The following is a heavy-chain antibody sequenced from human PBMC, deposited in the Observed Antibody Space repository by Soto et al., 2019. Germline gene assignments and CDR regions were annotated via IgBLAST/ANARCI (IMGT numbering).Heavy chain of an antibody. Sequence: QVTLKVSGPVLVKPTEPLTMICTVSGFSLSNARLAVRWIRRPLGKILERLAHLFSNEEKSYSTSLKSRLTISKDTSKSQVVLTMTNMDPVDTATYSCARIHALPPLGACDIWGQGTMVTFSS. J-gene: IGHJ3*02. V-gene: IGHV2-26*01. D-gene: IGHD1-26*01. CDR2: LFSNEEK. CDR3: ARIHALPPLGACDI. CDR1: GFSLSNARLA.